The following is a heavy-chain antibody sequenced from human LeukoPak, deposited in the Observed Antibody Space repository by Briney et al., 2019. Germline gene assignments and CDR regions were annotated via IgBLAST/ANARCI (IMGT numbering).Heavy chain of an antibody. CDR1: GFTFSSYW. Sequence: QPGGSLRLSCAASGFTFSSYWMSWVRQAPGKGLEWVANIKQDGSEKYYVDSVKGRFTISRDNAKNSLYLQMNSLRAEDTAVYYCAKRGGLGFGAEYYLDYWGQGTLVTVSS. V-gene: IGHV3-7*01. CDR3: AKRGGLGFGAEYYLDY. D-gene: IGHD3-10*01. J-gene: IGHJ4*02. CDR2: IKQDGSEK.